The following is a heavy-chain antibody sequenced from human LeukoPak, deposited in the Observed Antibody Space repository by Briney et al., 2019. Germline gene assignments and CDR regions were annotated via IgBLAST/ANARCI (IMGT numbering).Heavy chain of an antibody. D-gene: IGHD6-19*01. CDR1: GYTFTSYG. Sequence: ASVKVSCKASGYTFTSYGISWVRQAPGQGLEWMGWISAYNGNTNYAQKLQGRVTMTTDTSTGTAYMELRSLRSDDTAVYYCARLVAVAGARNYYYYYGMDVWGQGTTVTVSS. CDR3: ARLVAVAGARNYYYYYGMDV. V-gene: IGHV1-18*01. CDR2: ISAYNGNT. J-gene: IGHJ6*02.